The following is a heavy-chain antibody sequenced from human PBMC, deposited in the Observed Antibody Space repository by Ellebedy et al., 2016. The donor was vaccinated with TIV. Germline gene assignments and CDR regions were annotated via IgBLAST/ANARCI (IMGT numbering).Heavy chain of an antibody. CDR1: GYSFTTYW. V-gene: IGHV5-51*01. Sequence: GESLKISCKGSGYSFTTYWIGWVRQMSGKGLEWMGIIYPGDSDTRYSPSLQGQVTISADQSITTAYLQWSSLKASDTAMYYCARVGEVAATPCSYWGQGTLVTVSS. D-gene: IGHD2-15*01. CDR2: IYPGDSDT. J-gene: IGHJ4*02. CDR3: ARVGEVAATPCSY.